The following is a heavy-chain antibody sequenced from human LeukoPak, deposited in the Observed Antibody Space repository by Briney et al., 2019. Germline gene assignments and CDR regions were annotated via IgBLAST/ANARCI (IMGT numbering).Heavy chain of an antibody. CDR3: ARPLAPVMLNAFDI. D-gene: IGHD2-8*01. CDR2: INPSGGST. CDR1: GYTFTSYY. V-gene: IGHV1-46*01. J-gene: IGHJ3*02. Sequence: ASVKVSCKASGYTFTSYYIHWVRQAPGQGLEWMGIINPSGGSTDYAQKFQGRVTVTRDTSTSTVYMELSSLRSGDTAIYYCARPLAPVMLNAFDIWGQGTMVTVSS.